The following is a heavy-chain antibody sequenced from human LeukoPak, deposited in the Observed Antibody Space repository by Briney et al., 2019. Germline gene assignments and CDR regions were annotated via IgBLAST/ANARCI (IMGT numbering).Heavy chain of an antibody. J-gene: IGHJ4*02. CDR2: ISYDGSNK. V-gene: IGHV3-30*18. CDR3: AKDGGGGFDY. Sequence: GGSLRLSCAASGFTFSSYGMHWVRQAPGKGLEWVAVISYDGSNKYYADSVKGRFTISRDNSKNTLYLQMNSLRAEDTAVYYCAKDGGGGFDYWGQGTLITVSS. D-gene: IGHD3-16*01. CDR1: GFTFSSYG.